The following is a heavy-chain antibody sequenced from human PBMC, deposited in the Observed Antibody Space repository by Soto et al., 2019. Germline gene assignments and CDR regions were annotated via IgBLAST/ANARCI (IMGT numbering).Heavy chain of an antibody. J-gene: IGHJ4*02. CDR1: GGSFSGYY. CDR2: INHSGST. Sequence: PSETLSHACGGYGGSFSGYYWSWVRQPPGEGLEWIGEINHSGSTNYNPSLKSRVTISVDTSKNQFSLKLSSVTAADTAVYYCARVPGSRTVAATRSFDYWGQGTLVTVSS. CDR3: ARVPGSRTVAATRSFDY. V-gene: IGHV4-34*01. D-gene: IGHD2-15*01.